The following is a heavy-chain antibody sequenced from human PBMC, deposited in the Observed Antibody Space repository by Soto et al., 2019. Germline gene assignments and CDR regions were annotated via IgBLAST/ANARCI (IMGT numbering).Heavy chain of an antibody. D-gene: IGHD4-17*01. CDR1: GYSFTSYW. CDR2: IYPGDSDT. V-gene: IGHV5-51*01. Sequence: GESLKISCKGSGYSFTSYWIGWVRQMPGKGLEWMGIIYPGDSDTGYSPSFQGQVTISADKSISTAYLQWSSLKASDTAMYYCARRGVTTPDYYYYMDVWGKGTTVTVSS. J-gene: IGHJ6*03. CDR3: ARRGVTTPDYYYYMDV.